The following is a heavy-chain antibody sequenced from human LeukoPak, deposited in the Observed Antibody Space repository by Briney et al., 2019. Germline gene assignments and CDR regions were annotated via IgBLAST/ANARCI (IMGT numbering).Heavy chain of an antibody. Sequence: SETLSLTCTVSGGSISSYYWSWIRQPPGKGLEWIGYIYYSGSTNYNPSLKSRVTISVDTSKNQFSLKLSSVTAADTAVYYCARDNDFWSGTPDAFGIWGQGTMVTVSS. V-gene: IGHV4-59*01. D-gene: IGHD3-3*01. CDR3: ARDNDFWSGTPDAFGI. CDR1: GGSISSYY. J-gene: IGHJ3*02. CDR2: IYYSGST.